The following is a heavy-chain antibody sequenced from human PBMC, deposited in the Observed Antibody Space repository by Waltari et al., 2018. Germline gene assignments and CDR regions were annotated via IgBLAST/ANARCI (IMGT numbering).Heavy chain of an antibody. CDR1: VGSFSGYY. Sequence: QVQLQQWGAGLLKPSETLSLPCAVYVGSFSGYYWSWFRQPPGKGLEWIGEINHSGSTNYNPSLKSRVTISVDTSKNQFSLKLSSVTAADTAVYYCARGRGTYYYYGMDVWGQGTTVTVSS. D-gene: IGHD1-1*01. V-gene: IGHV4-34*01. CDR3: ARGRGTYYYYGMDV. CDR2: INHSGST. J-gene: IGHJ6*02.